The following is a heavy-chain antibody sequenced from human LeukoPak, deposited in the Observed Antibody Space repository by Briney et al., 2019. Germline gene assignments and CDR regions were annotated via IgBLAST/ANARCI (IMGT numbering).Heavy chain of an antibody. D-gene: IGHD3-10*01. J-gene: IGHJ3*02. Sequence: PGRSLRLSCAASGFTFSSYGMHWVRQAPGKGLEWVAVISYDGSNKYYADSVKGRFTISRDNSKNTLYLQMNSLRAEDTAVYYCARDDRGIPGAFDIWGQGTMVTVSS. V-gene: IGHV3-30*03. CDR2: ISYDGSNK. CDR1: GFTFSSYG. CDR3: ARDDRGIPGAFDI.